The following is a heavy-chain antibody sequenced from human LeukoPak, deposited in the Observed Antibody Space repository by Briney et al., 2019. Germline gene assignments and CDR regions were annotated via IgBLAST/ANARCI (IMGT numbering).Heavy chain of an antibody. CDR2: VYTTGST. V-gene: IGHV4-4*07. CDR1: GGSISSYY. J-gene: IGHJ5*02. Sequence: SETLSLTFTVSGGSISSYYWSWIRQPAGKGLEWIGRVYTTGSTSYNPSLKSRVTMSVDTSNNQFSLKLSSVTAADTAVYYCARSPSGTSSRWFDRWGQGTLVTVSS. CDR3: ARSPSGTSSRWFDR. D-gene: IGHD1-26*01.